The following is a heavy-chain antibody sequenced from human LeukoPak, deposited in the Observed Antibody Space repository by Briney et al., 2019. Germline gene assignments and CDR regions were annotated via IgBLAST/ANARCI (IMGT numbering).Heavy chain of an antibody. D-gene: IGHD3-3*01. J-gene: IGHJ4*02. V-gene: IGHV4-30-4*07. CDR2: IYYSGST. CDR3: ARGYYDFWSGYYIRGEYYFDY. CDR1: GGSISSGGYS. Sequence: SETLSLTCAASGGSISSGGYSWSWIRQPPGKGLEWIGYIYYSGSTYYNPSLKSRVTISVDTSKNQFSLKLSSVTAADTAVYYCARGYYDFWSGYYIRGEYYFDYWGQGTLVTVSS.